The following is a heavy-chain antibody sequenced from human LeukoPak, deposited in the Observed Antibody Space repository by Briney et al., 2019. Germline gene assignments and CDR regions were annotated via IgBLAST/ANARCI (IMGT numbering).Heavy chain of an antibody. CDR2: ISYGGRDE. CDR1: GFTFSSYA. D-gene: IGHD3-9*01. J-gene: IGHJ4*02. CDR3: AKDHQHSDVLTTYGDS. V-gene: IGHV3-30*18. Sequence: QAGGSLRLSCAASGFTFSSYAMSWVRQAPGKGLEWGATISYGGRDEYYADSVKGRCTVSRDNSKNSLYLQTNSLRVEDTAMYSCAKDHQHSDVLTTYGDSWGQGTLVTVSS.